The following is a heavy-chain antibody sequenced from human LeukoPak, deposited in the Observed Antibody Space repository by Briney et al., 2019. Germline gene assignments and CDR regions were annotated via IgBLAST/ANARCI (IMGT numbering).Heavy chain of an antibody. CDR2: IKQDGSEK. J-gene: IGHJ4*02. Sequence: GGSLRLSCAASGFTFSSYWMAWVRQAPGKGLEWVANIKQDGSEKYYVDSVKGRFTISRDNAKNSLYLQMSSLRAEDTAAYYCARAGNSSFDYWGQGTLVTVSS. CDR1: GFTFSSYW. V-gene: IGHV3-7*01. D-gene: IGHD1/OR15-1a*01. CDR3: ARAGNSSFDY.